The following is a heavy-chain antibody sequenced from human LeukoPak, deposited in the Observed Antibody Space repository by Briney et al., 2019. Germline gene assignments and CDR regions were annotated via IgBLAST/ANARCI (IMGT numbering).Heavy chain of an antibody. D-gene: IGHD6-6*01. J-gene: IGHJ6*03. CDR2: INPNSGGT. Sequence: ASVKVSCKASGYTFTGYYMHWVRQAPGQGLEWMGWINPNSGGTNYAQKFQGRVTMTRDTSISTAYMELSRLRSDDTAVYYCARDLRQGYYYYYMDVWGKGTTVTISS. CDR1: GYTFTGYY. CDR3: ARDLRQGYYYYYMDV. V-gene: IGHV1-2*02.